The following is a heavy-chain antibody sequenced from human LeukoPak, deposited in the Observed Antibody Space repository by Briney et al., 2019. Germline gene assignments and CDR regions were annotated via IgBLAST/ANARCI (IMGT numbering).Heavy chain of an antibody. CDR3: AKGTSSLNYDAFDI. J-gene: IGHJ3*02. CDR2: ISFIIST. D-gene: IGHD6-19*01. CDR1: GFNFSSFG. V-gene: IGHV3-23*01. Sequence: GGSLRLSCAASGFNFSSFGVNWVRQGPGKGLEWVSGISFIISTWSADYVKGRFTISRDNSKNTVYLQMNSLGDDDTAVYYCAKGTSSLNYDAFDIWGQGTLVTVSS.